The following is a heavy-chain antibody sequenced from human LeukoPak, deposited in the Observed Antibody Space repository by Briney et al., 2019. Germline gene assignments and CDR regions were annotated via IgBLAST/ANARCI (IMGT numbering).Heavy chain of an antibody. CDR1: GYTLTGYY. CDR3: ARRNGLYGSGSYYWFDP. Sequence: GASVKVSCKASGYTLTGYYMHWVRQAPGQGLEWMRWINPNSGGTNYAQKFQGRVTMTRDTSISTAYMELSRLRSDDTAVYYCARRNGLYGSGSYYWFDPWGQGTLVTVSS. V-gene: IGHV1-2*02. J-gene: IGHJ5*02. CDR2: INPNSGGT. D-gene: IGHD3-10*01.